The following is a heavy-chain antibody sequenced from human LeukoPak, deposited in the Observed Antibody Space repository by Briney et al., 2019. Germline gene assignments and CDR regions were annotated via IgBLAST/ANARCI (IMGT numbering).Heavy chain of an antibody. CDR2: IKQDGSEK. CDR1: GITFSSYW. CDR3: VRKGSSSYYYYYHYMDV. D-gene: IGHD3-10*01. V-gene: IGHV3-7*01. Sequence: GGSLRLSCAVSGITFSSYWMSWVRQAPGKGLEWVANIKQDGSEKYYVDSVKGRFTISRDNAKNSLYLQMNSLRAEDTAVYYCVRKGSSSYYYYYHYMDVWGKGTTVTVSS. J-gene: IGHJ6*03.